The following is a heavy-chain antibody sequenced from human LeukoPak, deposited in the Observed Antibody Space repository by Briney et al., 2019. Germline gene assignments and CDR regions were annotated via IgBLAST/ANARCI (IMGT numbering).Heavy chain of an antibody. Sequence: PGGSLRLSCAASGFTFTSFAMSWVRQTPGKGLEWVSAIGGGDGSTYYADSVKGRFTISRDNSKNTLYLQMNSLRAEDTAVYYCAHISSSWPDYWGQGTLVTVSS. V-gene: IGHV3-23*01. CDR2: IGGGDGST. D-gene: IGHD6-13*01. CDR1: GFTFTSFA. J-gene: IGHJ4*02. CDR3: AHISSSWPDY.